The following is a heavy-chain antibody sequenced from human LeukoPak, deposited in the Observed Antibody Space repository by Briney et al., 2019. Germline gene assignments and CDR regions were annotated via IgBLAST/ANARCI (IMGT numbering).Heavy chain of an antibody. CDR2: IYHSGST. V-gene: IGHV4-59*12. Sequence: PSETLSLTCTVSGGSISSYYWSWIRQPPGKGLEWIGYIYHSGSTYYNPSLKSRVTISVDRSKNQFSLKLSSVTAADTAVYYCARDRVGATDYWGQGTLVTVSS. D-gene: IGHD1-26*01. J-gene: IGHJ4*02. CDR1: GGSISSYY. CDR3: ARDRVGATDY.